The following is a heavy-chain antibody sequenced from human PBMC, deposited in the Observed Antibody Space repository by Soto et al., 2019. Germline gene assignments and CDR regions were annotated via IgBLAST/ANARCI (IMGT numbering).Heavy chain of an antibody. CDR3: ARDNPKYSVYGGNGNNWFEP. CDR2: IWYDGSNK. CDR1: GFTFSSYG. D-gene: IGHD5-12*01. Sequence: QVQLVESGGGVVQPGRSLRLSCAASGFTFSSYGLHWVRQAPGPGLEWVAVIWYDGSNKYYADSVKGRITISRDNSKNTLNLQMNSRRAEDTAVYYCARDNPKYSVYGGNGNNWFEPWGQGTLVTVSS. J-gene: IGHJ5*02. V-gene: IGHV3-33*01.